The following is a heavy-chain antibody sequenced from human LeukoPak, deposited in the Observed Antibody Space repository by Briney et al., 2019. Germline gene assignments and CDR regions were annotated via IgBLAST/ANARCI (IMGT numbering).Heavy chain of an antibody. CDR2: ISGSGGST. CDR1: GFTFSSYA. D-gene: IGHD3-10*01. J-gene: IGHJ4*02. CDR3: AKRTGSYYGSGSYSGFDY. Sequence: AGGSLRLSCAASGFTFSSYAMSWVRQAPGKGLEWVSAISGSGGSTYYADSVKGRFTISRDNSKNTLDLQMNSQRAEDTAVYYCAKRTGSYYGSGSYSGFDYWGRGTLVTVSS. V-gene: IGHV3-23*01.